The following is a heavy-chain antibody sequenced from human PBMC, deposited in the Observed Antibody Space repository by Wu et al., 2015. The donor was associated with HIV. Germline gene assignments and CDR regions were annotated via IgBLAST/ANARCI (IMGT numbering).Heavy chain of an antibody. CDR3: VRVGVLLTSAQLLEYFQH. D-gene: IGHD3-10*01. CDR2: IDPKTGSA. V-gene: IGHV1-8*01. CDR1: GYTFTTFN. Sequence: QVXLVQSGPEVKKAGASVKVSCKVSGYTFTTFNINWVRQASGQGLEWMGWIDPKTGSAGYAPNFRGRLSLSRNNSISTVYMEVNSLRSEDTGVYYCVRVGVLLTSAQLLEYFQHWGQGTQVIVSS. J-gene: IGHJ1*01.